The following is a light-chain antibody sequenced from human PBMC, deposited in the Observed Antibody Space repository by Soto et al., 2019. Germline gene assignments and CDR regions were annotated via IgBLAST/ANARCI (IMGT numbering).Light chain of an antibody. CDR1: QSVSSSY. J-gene: IGKJ5*01. CDR3: QQYENSPIT. V-gene: IGKV3-20*01. CDR2: GAS. Sequence: IVLTQSPGTLSLSPGERATLSCRASQSVSSSYLAWYQQKPGQAPRLLIYGASSRATGIPDRFSGTGSETDFTLTINRLEPEDFAVYYCQQYENSPITFGQGTRLENK.